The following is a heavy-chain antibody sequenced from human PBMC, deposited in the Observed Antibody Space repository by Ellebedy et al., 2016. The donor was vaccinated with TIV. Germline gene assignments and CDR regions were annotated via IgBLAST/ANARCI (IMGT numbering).Heavy chain of an antibody. J-gene: IGHJ4*02. CDR1: GFTFSSFA. CDR2: ISNSGGST. Sequence: PGGSLRLSCSASGFTFSSFAMSWVRQAPGKGLEWVSSISNSGGSTYYADSVKGRFTISRDNSKNTLYLQMNTLRPEDTAVYYCAKVPVGYCSNPNCFYLDYWGQGTLVTVSS. CDR3: AKVPVGYCSNPNCFYLDY. D-gene: IGHD2-2*01. V-gene: IGHV3-23*01.